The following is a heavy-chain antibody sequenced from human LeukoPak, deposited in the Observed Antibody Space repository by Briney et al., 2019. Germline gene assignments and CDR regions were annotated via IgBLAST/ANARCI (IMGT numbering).Heavy chain of an antibody. CDR3: AKDRGVFSSGWYFDS. D-gene: IGHD6-19*01. CDR1: GFIFSSYA. V-gene: IGHV3-23*01. CDR2: IGGGGGSV. J-gene: IGHJ4*02. Sequence: GGSLRLSCAASGFIFSSYAMSWVRQAPGKGLEWVSTIGGGGGSVYYADSVKGRFTISRDNSKNTLYLQMNSLRAEDTALYYCAKDRGVFSSGWYFDSWGQGALVTVSS.